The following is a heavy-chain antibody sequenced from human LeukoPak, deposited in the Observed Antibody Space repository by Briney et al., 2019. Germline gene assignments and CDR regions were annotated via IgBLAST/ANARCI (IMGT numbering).Heavy chain of an antibody. CDR1: GYSISSGYY. CDR3: ARGPYSYDSSGAFDI. J-gene: IGHJ3*02. D-gene: IGHD3-22*01. CDR2: MYHTGST. Sequence: SETLSLTCTVSGYSISSGYYWGWFRQPPGKGLEWIGSMYHTGSTYYTPSLKSRVTISVDTSKNQFSLKLSSVTAADTAVYFCARGPYSYDSSGAFDIWGQGTMVTVSS. V-gene: IGHV4-38-2*02.